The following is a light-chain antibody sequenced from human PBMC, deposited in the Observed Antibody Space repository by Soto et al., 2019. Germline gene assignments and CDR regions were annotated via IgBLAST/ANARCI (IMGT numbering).Light chain of an antibody. V-gene: IGKV3-20*01. CDR2: GAS. CDR3: QHYGDSSWT. Sequence: EIVLTQSPGTLSLSPGERATLSCGASQTVTSNYLAWYQQKPGQAPRLLIFGASIRVTGIPDRFIGSGSGTDFTLTISRLEPEDFAVYFCQHYGDSSWTFGQGSRVEIK. CDR1: QTVTSNY. J-gene: IGKJ1*01.